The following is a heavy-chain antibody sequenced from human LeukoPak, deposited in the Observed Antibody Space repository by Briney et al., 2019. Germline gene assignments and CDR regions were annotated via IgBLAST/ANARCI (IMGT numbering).Heavy chain of an antibody. D-gene: IGHD4-17*01. J-gene: IGHJ4*02. Sequence: SETLSLTCTVSGGSISSGSYYWSWIRQPAGKGLEWIGRIYTSGSTNYNPSLKSRVTISVDTSKNQFSLKLSSVTAADTAVYYCARGRDYGDYAGWYYFDYWGQGTLVTVSS. V-gene: IGHV4-61*02. CDR2: IYTSGST. CDR1: GGSISSGSYY. CDR3: ARGRDYGDYAGWYYFDY.